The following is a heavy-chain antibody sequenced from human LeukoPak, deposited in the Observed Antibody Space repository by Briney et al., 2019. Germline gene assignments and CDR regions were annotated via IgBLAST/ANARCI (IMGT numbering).Heavy chain of an antibody. J-gene: IGHJ4*02. CDR2: ISASSGNT. Sequence: GGSLRLSCAASGFTFSSYAMSWVRQAPGKGLEWVSAISASSGNTYYADSVKGGFTTSRDNSKKTLYLQMNSLRVEDTAVYYCAKSLTGYSPFDYWGQGTLVTVSS. D-gene: IGHD3-9*01. CDR1: GFTFSSYA. V-gene: IGHV3-23*01. CDR3: AKSLTGYSPFDY.